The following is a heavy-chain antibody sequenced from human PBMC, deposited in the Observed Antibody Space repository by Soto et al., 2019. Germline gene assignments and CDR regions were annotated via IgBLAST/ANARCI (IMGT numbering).Heavy chain of an antibody. J-gene: IGHJ4*02. V-gene: IGHV3-30*18. CDR2: ISYDGSNK. Sequence: QVQLVESGGGVVQPGRSLRLSCAASGFTFSSYGMHWVRQAPGKGLEWVAVISYDGSNKYYADSVKGRFTISRDNSKNTLYLQMTSLRAEDTAVYYCAKGGLHYGGLDYWGQGTLVTVSS. CDR3: AKGGLHYGGLDY. D-gene: IGHD4-17*01. CDR1: GFTFSSYG.